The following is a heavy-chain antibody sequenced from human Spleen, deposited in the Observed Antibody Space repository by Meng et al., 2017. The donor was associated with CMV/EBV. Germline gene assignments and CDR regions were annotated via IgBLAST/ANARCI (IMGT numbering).Heavy chain of an antibody. Sequence: GGSLRLSCAASGFTFSSYSMNWVRQAPGKGLEWVSSISSSSSYIYYADSVKGRFTISRDNAKNSLYLQMNSLRAEDTAVYYCARELFGYGSPPDAFDIWGQGTMVTVSS. V-gene: IGHV3-21*01. CDR2: ISSSSSYI. J-gene: IGHJ3*02. CDR3: ARELFGYGSPPDAFDI. CDR1: GFTFSSYS. D-gene: IGHD3-10*01.